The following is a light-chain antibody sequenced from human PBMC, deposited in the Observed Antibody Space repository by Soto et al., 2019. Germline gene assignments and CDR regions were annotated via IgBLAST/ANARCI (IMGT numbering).Light chain of an antibody. J-gene: IGKJ3*01. V-gene: IGKV1-5*03. CDR3: QQYVSYSS. CDR1: QTISSW. Sequence: DIQMTQSPSTLSGSVGDRVTITCRASQTISSWLAWYQQKPGKAPKLLIYKASTLGGGVPSRFSGGGSGTDFTLTISSLQPDDSATYYCQQYVSYSSFGPGTKVDIK. CDR2: KAS.